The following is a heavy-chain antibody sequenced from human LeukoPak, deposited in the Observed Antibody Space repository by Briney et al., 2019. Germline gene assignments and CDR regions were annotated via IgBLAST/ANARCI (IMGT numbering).Heavy chain of an antibody. J-gene: IGHJ4*02. CDR3: ARQTYFDFSRPFDF. D-gene: IGHD3-3*01. V-gene: IGHV4-39*01. Sequence: SETLSLTCTVSGGSISSSSYYWGWIRQPPGKGLEWIAAIYYTGSTYYNPSLKSRVTISVDTSKNHFSLRLSSLTAADTAVYYCARQTYFDFSRPFDFWGQGTLVTVSS. CDR1: GGSISSSSYY. CDR2: IYYTGST.